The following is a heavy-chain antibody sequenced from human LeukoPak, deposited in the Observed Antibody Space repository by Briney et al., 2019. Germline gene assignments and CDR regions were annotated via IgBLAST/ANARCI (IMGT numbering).Heavy chain of an antibody. J-gene: IGHJ3*02. D-gene: IGHD2-2*01. V-gene: IGHV3-48*03. CDR2: ISSGGTTL. CDR1: GFSFSSYE. Sequence: GGSLRLSCAASGFSFSSYEMNCVRQAPGKGLEWVSYISSGGTTLYYADSVKGRFTISRDNSKNTLYLQMNSLRVEDTAVYYCARSRYCTSTSCFHDAFDIWGQGTMVTVSS. CDR3: ARSRYCTSTSCFHDAFDI.